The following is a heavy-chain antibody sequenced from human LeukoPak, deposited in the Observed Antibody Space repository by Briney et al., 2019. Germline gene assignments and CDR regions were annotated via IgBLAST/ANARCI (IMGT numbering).Heavy chain of an antibody. J-gene: IGHJ4*02. CDR3: ARQGIDYYDSSGYAH. Sequence: SETLSLTCTVSGGSISSYYWSWVGQPPGKGLEWIGYIYYSGSTKYNPSLTSRVTISVDTSNNQFSLKLSSVTAADTAVYCCARQGIDYYDSSGYAHWGQGTLVTVSS. D-gene: IGHD3-22*01. V-gene: IGHV4-59*08. CDR1: GGSISSYY. CDR2: IYYSGST.